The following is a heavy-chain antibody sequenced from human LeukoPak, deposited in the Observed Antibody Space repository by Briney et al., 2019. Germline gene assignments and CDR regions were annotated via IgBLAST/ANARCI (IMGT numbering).Heavy chain of an antibody. V-gene: IGHV4-30-4*01. D-gene: IGHD3-22*01. Sequence: SQTLSLTCTVSGGSISSGDYYWSWIRQPPGKGLEWNAYMYYSGSTYYNPSRKSRVTMSADTSKNQLSLKLSSVTAADTAVYYCARPYYYDSRIDPWGQGILVTVSS. CDR2: MYYSGST. J-gene: IGHJ5*02. CDR1: GGSISSGDYY. CDR3: ARPYYYDSRIDP.